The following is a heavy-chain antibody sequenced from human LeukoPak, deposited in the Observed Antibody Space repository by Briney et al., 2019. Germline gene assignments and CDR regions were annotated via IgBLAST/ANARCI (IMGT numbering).Heavy chain of an antibody. CDR3: ARDPSTKYYYGSGSWYYFDY. Sequence: PSGSLRLSCAASGFTFSSYSRSWVRQAPGKGLEWVSSISSSSSYIYYADSVKGRFTISKDNTKNSLYLQMNSLSAEDTAVYYCARDPSTKYYYGSGSWYYFDYWGQGTLVTVSS. V-gene: IGHV3-21*01. J-gene: IGHJ4*02. CDR2: ISSSSSYI. CDR1: GFTFSSYS. D-gene: IGHD3-10*01.